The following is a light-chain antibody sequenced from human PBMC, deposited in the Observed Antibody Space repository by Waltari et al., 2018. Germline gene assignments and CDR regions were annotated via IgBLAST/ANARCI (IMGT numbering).Light chain of an antibody. V-gene: IGKV3-15*01. J-gene: IGKJ1*01. CDR3: QQYNKWLTWT. CDR1: QSVSSN. CDR2: GAS. Sequence: EIVMTQSPATLSVSRGERATLSCRASQSVSSNLAWYQQKPGQAPRLLIYGASTRATGIPARFSGSGSGTEFTLTISSLQSEDFAVYYCQQYNKWLTWTFGQGTKVEIK.